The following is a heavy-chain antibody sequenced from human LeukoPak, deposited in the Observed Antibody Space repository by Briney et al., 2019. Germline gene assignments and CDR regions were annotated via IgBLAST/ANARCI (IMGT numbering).Heavy chain of an antibody. V-gene: IGHV4-34*01. CDR2: INHSGST. Sequence: PSETLSLTCAVYGGSFSGYYWSWIRQPPGKGLEWIGEINHSGSTNYNPSLKSRVTISVDTSKNQFSLKLSSVTAADTAVYYCARGTFDILTGYLYYYGMDVWGQGTTVTVSS. J-gene: IGHJ6*02. CDR1: GGSFSGYY. D-gene: IGHD3-9*01. CDR3: ARGTFDILTGYLYYYGMDV.